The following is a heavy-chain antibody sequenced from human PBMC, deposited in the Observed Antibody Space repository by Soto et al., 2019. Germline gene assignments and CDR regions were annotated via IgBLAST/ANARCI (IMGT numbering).Heavy chain of an antibody. D-gene: IGHD6-13*01. CDR3: AKSGGAASALFDY. V-gene: IGHV3-23*01. CDR2: IGSSGDDT. CDR1: GLTFANYP. Sequence: GGSLRLSXAASGLTFANYPMNWVRQAPGKGLEWVSAIGSSGDDTYYADSVKGRFTISRDNSKNTLYLQLNSLRVEDTALYFCAKSGGAASALFDYWGQGTLVTVSS. J-gene: IGHJ4*02.